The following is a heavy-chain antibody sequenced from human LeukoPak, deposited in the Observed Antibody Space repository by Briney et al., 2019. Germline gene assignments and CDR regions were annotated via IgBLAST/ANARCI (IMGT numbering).Heavy chain of an antibody. D-gene: IGHD2-2*02. V-gene: IGHV3-7*03. CDR3: AKDLDDYTPSRGAFDI. J-gene: IGHJ3*02. Sequence: GGSLRLSCAASGFTFSSYWMSWVRQAPGKGLEWVANIKQDGSEKYYVDSVKGRFTISRDNSKNTLYLQMNSLRAEDTAVYYCAKDLDDYTPSRGAFDIWGQGTMVTVSS. CDR1: GFTFSSYW. CDR2: IKQDGSEK.